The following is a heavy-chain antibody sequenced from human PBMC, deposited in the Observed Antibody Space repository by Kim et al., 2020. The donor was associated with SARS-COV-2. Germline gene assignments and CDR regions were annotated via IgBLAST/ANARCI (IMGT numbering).Heavy chain of an antibody. CDR1: GGSISSSSYY. V-gene: IGHV4-39*01. Sequence: SETLSLTCTVSGGSISSSSYYWGWIRQPPGKGLEWIGSIYYSGSTYYNPSLKSRVTISVDTSKNQFSLKLSSVTAADTAVYYCARRREYDILTGYFVGAFDIWGQGTMVTVSS. D-gene: IGHD3-9*01. CDR3: ARRREYDILTGYFVGAFDI. J-gene: IGHJ3*02. CDR2: IYYSGST.